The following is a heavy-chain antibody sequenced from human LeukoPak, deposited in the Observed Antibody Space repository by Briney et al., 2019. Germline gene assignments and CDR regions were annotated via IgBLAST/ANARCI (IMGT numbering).Heavy chain of an antibody. Sequence: PGGSLRLSCAASGFTFNTYWMSWVRQAPGKGLEWVANIKQDGSEKYYVDSVKGRFTISRDNAKNSLYLQMNSLRPEDTAVYYCAKNVGGYSYGSYFWGQGTLVTVSS. D-gene: IGHD5-18*01. CDR3: AKNVGGYSYGSYF. V-gene: IGHV3-7*01. CDR2: IKQDGSEK. CDR1: GFTFNTYW. J-gene: IGHJ4*02.